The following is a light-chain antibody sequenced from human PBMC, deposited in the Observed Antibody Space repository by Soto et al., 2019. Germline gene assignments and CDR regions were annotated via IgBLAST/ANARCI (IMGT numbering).Light chain of an antibody. CDR2: EVS. CDR1: SSDVGGYHY. CDR3: SSSTSSSLYV. Sequence: QSALTQPASVSGSPGQSIPLSCTGTSSDVGGYHYVSWYQQHPGKAPELMIYEVSNRPSGVSNRFSGSKSGNTASLTISGPEDEDEADYYCSSSTSSSLYVFGTGTKLTVL. J-gene: IGLJ1*01. V-gene: IGLV2-14*01.